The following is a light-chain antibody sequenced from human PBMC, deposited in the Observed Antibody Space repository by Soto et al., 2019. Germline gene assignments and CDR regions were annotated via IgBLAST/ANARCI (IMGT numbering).Light chain of an antibody. CDR3: TSSTPDSLHV. CDR1: SSDVGGSKY. V-gene: IGLV2-14*01. Sequence: QSALTQPRSVSGSPGQSVTISCTGTSSDVGGSKYVSWYQQYPGKVPKLLINKVSNRPSGVSNRFSGSKSGNTASLTISGLLAEDEADYFCTSSTPDSLHVFGTGTKVTVL. J-gene: IGLJ1*01. CDR2: KVS.